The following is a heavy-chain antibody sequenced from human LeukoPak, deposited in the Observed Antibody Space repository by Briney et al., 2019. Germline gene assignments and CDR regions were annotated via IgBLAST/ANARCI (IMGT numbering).Heavy chain of an antibody. CDR2: IYHTGNS. CDR1: GGSVSSDY. J-gene: IGHJ4*02. Sequence: SETLSLTCTVSGGSVSSDYWSWIRQPPGKGLEWIGYIYHTGNSDYNPSLKSRATISLDTSKNQFFLKLTSVTAADTAVYFCARHPFSSPFDYWGQGTLVTVSS. V-gene: IGHV4-59*08. CDR3: ARHPFSSPFDY.